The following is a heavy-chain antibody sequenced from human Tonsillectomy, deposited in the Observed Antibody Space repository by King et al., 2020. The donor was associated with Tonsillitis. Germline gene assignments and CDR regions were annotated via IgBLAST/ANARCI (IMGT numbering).Heavy chain of an antibody. CDR3: ARDQGWLRYFDY. J-gene: IGHJ4*02. D-gene: IGHD5-12*01. V-gene: IGHV3-21*01. Sequence: QLVQSGGGLVKPGGSLRLSCAASGFTFSSYSMNWVRQAPGKGLEWVSSISSSSAYIYYADSVKGRFTISRDNAKNSLYLHMNSLRAEDTAVYYCARDQGWLRYFDYWGQGPLVTVSS. CDR2: ISSSSAYI. CDR1: GFTFSSYS.